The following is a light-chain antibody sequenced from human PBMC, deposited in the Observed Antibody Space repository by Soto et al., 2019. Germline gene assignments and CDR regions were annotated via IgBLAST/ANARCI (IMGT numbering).Light chain of an antibody. Sequence: EIVLTQSPGTLSLSPGQTATLSCRASQSVSSTYLAWYQQKPGQAPRLLIYDSFKRATGIPDRFSGSGSGTDFSLTISRLDPEDFAVYYCQQFSSSPWTFGQGTKVEI. CDR1: QSVSSTY. J-gene: IGKJ1*01. V-gene: IGKV3-20*01. CDR3: QQFSSSPWT. CDR2: DSF.